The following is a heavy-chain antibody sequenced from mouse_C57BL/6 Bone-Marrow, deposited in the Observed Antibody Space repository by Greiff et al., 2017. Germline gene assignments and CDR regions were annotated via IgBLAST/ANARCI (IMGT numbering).Heavy chain of an antibody. D-gene: IGHD1-1*01. Sequence: EVKLMESGGDLVKPGGSLKLSCAASGFTFSSYGMSWVRQTPDKRLEWVATISSGGSYTYYPDSVKGRFTISRDNAKNTLYLQVRSLKSEDTAMYYCARLLRDFDYWGQGTTLTVSS. V-gene: IGHV5-6*01. CDR3: ARLLRDFDY. CDR1: GFTFSSYG. CDR2: ISSGGSYT. J-gene: IGHJ2*01.